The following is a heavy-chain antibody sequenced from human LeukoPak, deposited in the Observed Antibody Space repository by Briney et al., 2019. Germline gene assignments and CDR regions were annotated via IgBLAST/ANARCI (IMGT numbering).Heavy chain of an antibody. CDR1: GFTFSSYE. V-gene: IGHV3-48*03. Sequence: GGSLRLSCAASGFTFSSYEMNWVRQAPGKGLEWVSYISSSGSTIHYADSVKGRFTISRDNAKNSLYLQMNSLRAEDTAVYYCARAITTDAFDIWGQGTMVTVSS. CDR3: ARAITTDAFDI. D-gene: IGHD3-3*01. J-gene: IGHJ3*02. CDR2: ISSSGSTI.